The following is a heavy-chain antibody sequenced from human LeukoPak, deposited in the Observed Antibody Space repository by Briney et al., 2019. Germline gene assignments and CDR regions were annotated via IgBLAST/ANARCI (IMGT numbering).Heavy chain of an antibody. V-gene: IGHV3-11*01. CDR1: GFTFSDYY. CDR2: IGGSGSYI. CDR3: AKNNDYGGSYWYFDL. Sequence: GGSLRLSCAASGFTFSDYYMSWIRQAPGKGLEWVSYIGGSGSYIYYADSVKGRFTISRDNARNSLYLQMNSLRADDTAVYFCAKNNDYGGSYWYFDLWGRGTLVTVSS. J-gene: IGHJ2*01. D-gene: IGHD4-23*01.